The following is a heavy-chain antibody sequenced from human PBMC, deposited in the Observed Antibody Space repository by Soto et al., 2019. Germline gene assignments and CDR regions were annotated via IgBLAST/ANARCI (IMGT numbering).Heavy chain of an antibody. D-gene: IGHD6-13*01. CDR1: GFTFSSYA. V-gene: IGHV3-30-3*01. CDR3: ARAIVLGAAAAWWFDP. Sequence: QVQLVESGGGVVQPGRSLRLSCAASGFTFSSYAMHWVRQAPGKGLEWVAVISYDGSNKYYADSVKGRFTISRDNSKNTLYLQMNSLRAEDTAVYYCARAIVLGAAAAWWFDPWGQGTLVTVFS. CDR2: ISYDGSNK. J-gene: IGHJ5*02.